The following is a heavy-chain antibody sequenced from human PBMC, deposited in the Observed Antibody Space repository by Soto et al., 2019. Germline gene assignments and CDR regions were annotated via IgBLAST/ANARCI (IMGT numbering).Heavy chain of an antibody. CDR3: AREKMRYYYDSSGYSGYFDY. D-gene: IGHD3-22*01. CDR1: GGTFSSYA. Sequence: SVKVSCKASGGTFSSYAISWVRQAPGQGLEWMGGIIPIFGTANYAQKFQGRVTITADESTSTAYMELSSLRPEDTAVYYCAREKMRYYYDSSGYSGYFDYWGQGNLVTVSS. J-gene: IGHJ4*02. V-gene: IGHV1-69*13. CDR2: IIPIFGTA.